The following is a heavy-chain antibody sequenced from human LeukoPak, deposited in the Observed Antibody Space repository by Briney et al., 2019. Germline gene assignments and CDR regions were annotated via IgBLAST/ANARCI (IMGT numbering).Heavy chain of an antibody. CDR1: GGTFSSYA. D-gene: IGHD3-16*01. V-gene: IGHV1-69*04. J-gene: IGHJ6*02. CDR3: ASPDANYASGMDV. CDR2: IIPILGIA. Sequence: SVKVSCKASGGTFSSYAISWVRQAPGQGLEWMGRIIPILGIANYAQKFQGRGTITADKSTSTAYMELSSLRSEDTAVYYCASPDANYASGMDVWGQGTTVTVSS.